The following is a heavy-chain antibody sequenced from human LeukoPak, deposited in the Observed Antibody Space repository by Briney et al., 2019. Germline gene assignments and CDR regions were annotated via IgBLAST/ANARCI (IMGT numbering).Heavy chain of an antibody. CDR1: GFTFSHYG. D-gene: IGHD6-13*01. V-gene: IGHV3-30*02. Sequence: GGSLRLSCAASGFTFSHYGMHWVRQAPGKGLEWVTFIRYDGNEKFYTDSVKGRFTASRDNSKNTLYLQMNSLRAEDTAVYYCALSSSWYGGFFDYWGQGTLVTVSS. J-gene: IGHJ4*02. CDR2: IRYDGNEK. CDR3: ALSSSWYGGFFDY.